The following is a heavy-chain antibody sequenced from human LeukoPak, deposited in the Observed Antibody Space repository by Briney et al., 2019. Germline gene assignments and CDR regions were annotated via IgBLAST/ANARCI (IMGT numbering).Heavy chain of an antibody. CDR1: GFTFSSYG. J-gene: IGHJ4*02. Sequence: PGRSLRLSCAASGFTFSSYGMHWVRRAPGKGLEWVALISYDGSDKYYADSVKGRFTISRDNSKNTLYLQMNSLRAEDTAVYYCACGDYFDYWGQGTLVTVSS. CDR3: ACGDYFDY. CDR2: ISYDGSDK. V-gene: IGHV3-30*03.